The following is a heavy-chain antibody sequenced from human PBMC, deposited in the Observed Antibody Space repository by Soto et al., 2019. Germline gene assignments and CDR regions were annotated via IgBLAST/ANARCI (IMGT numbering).Heavy chain of an antibody. J-gene: IGHJ4*02. D-gene: IGHD5-18*01. V-gene: IGHV1-46*01. CDR3: AISGYSYGYDY. CDR2: INPSGGST. Sequence: ASVKVSCKASGYTSTSYYMHWVLQAPGQGLEWMGIINPSGGSTSYAQKFQGRVTMTRDTSTSTVYMELSSLRSEDTAVYYCAISGYSYGYDYWGQGTLVTVSS. CDR1: GYTSTSYY.